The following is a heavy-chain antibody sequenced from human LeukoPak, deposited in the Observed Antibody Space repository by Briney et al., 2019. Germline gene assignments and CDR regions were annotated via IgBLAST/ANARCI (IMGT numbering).Heavy chain of an antibody. CDR1: GGSISSGGYS. V-gene: IGHV4-30-2*01. CDR2: IYHSGST. Sequence: SETLSLTCAVSGGSISSGGYSWSWIRQPPGKGLEWIGYIYHSGSTYYNPSLKSRVTISVDRSKNQFSLKLSSVTAADTAVYYCARGSSWFGEYGMDVWGQGTTVTVSS. D-gene: IGHD3-10*01. CDR3: ARGSSWFGEYGMDV. J-gene: IGHJ6*02.